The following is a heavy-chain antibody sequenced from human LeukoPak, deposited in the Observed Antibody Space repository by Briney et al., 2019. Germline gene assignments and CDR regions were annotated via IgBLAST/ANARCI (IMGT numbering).Heavy chain of an antibody. V-gene: IGHV4-4*07. Sequence: SETLSLTCTVSGGSISNYYWSWIRQPAGKGLEWIGRIYGSGSTNYNPSLESLVTMSVDTSKNQFSVNLSSLTAADTAVYYCVRCRGTTVLTRFDNWGQGTLVTVSS. CDR1: GGSISNYY. CDR2: IYGSGST. J-gene: IGHJ4*02. CDR3: VRCRGTTVLTRFDN. D-gene: IGHD4/OR15-4a*01.